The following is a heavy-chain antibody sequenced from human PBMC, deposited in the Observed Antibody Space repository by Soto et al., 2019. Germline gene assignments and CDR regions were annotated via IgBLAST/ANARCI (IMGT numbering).Heavy chain of an antibody. CDR1: GGSISSGGYY. V-gene: IGHV4-31*03. J-gene: IGHJ4*02. CDR2: IYYSGST. D-gene: IGHD6-13*01. Sequence: SETLSLTCTVSGGSISSGGYYWSWIRQHPGKGLEWIGYIYYSGSTYYNPSLKSRVTVSVDTSKNQFSLKLSSVTAADTAVYYCVRSFGVAAAGPFDFWGQGTLVPVSS. CDR3: VRSFGVAAAGPFDF.